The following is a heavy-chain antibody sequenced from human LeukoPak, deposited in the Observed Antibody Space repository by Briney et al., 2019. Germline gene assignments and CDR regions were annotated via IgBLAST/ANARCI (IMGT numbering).Heavy chain of an antibody. V-gene: IGHV4-34*01. CDR2: INHSGST. D-gene: IGHD3-10*01. CDR1: GGSFSGYY. Sequence: SETLSLTCAVYGGSFSGYYWSWIRQPPGKGLEWIGEINHSGSTNYNPSLKSRVTISVDTSKNQFSLKLSSVTAADTAVYYCARKGRITMVRGQAGWFDPWGQGTLVTVSS. J-gene: IGHJ5*02. CDR3: ARKGRITMVRGQAGWFDP.